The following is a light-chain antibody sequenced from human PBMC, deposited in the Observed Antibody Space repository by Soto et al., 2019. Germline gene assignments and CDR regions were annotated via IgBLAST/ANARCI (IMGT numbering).Light chain of an antibody. Sequence: DIVMTLSPDSLAMSLGERATINCKSSQSVLASSNNKNLLAWYQQKPGQPPKLLIYGASTRESGVPARFRGSGSEKDFTLTLSRLQAEDVAVDYCQQYYSSPHTFGGGTNVESK. V-gene: IGKV4-1*01. CDR2: GAS. CDR1: QSVLASSNNKNL. CDR3: QQYYSSPHT. J-gene: IGKJ4*01.